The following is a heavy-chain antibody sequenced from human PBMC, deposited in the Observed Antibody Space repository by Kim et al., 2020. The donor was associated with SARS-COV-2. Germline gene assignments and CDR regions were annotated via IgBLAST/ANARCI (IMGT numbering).Heavy chain of an antibody. CDR2: INPNSGGT. J-gene: IGHJ6*03. D-gene: IGHD6-13*01. CDR3: ARGPGKARPDRGINYYYYYMDV. Sequence: ASVKVSCKASGYTFTGYYMHWVRQAPGQGLEWMGRINPNSGGTNYAQKFQGRVTMTRDTSISTAYMELSRLRSDDTAVYYCARGPGKARPDRGINYYYYYMDVWGKGTTVTVSS. V-gene: IGHV1-2*06. CDR1: GYTFTGYY.